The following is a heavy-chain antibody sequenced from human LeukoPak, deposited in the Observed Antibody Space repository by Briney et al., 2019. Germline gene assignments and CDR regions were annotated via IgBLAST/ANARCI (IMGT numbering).Heavy chain of an antibody. CDR2: ISYDGSNK. CDR3: ARPPPTSSGWYFDY. CDR1: GFTFSSYA. D-gene: IGHD6-19*01. Sequence: GGSLRLSCAASGFTFSSYAMHWVRQAPGKGLEWVAVISYDGSNKYYADSVKGRFTISRDNSKNTLYLQMNSRRAEDTAVYYCARPPPTSSGWYFDYWGQGTLVTVSS. J-gene: IGHJ4*02. V-gene: IGHV3-30*04.